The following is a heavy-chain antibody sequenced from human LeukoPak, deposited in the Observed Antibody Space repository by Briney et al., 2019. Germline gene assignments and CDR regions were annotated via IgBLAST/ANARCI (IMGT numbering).Heavy chain of an antibody. CDR3: AFGRGPAALNWFDP. D-gene: IGHD2-2*01. CDR1: GGSIINYY. CDR2: IYYSGST. Sequence: PSETLSLTCTVSGGSIINYYWSWIRQPPGKGLEWIGYIYYSGSTNYNPSLKSRVTISVDTSKNQFSLKLSSVTAADTAVYYCAFGRGPAALNWFDPWGQGTLVTVSS. J-gene: IGHJ5*02. V-gene: IGHV4-59*12.